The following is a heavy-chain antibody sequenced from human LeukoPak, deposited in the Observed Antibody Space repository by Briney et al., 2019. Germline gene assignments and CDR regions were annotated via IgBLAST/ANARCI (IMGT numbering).Heavy chain of an antibody. CDR1: GGYISSYY. J-gene: IGHJ6*03. V-gene: IGHV4-4*07. D-gene: IGHD1-26*01. CDR2: ISTSGST. CDR3: ARRRRTLVGATYMDV. Sequence: SETLSLTCSVSGGYISSYYWSWIRQPAGKGLESIGHISTSGSTNYNPSLKSRVTMSVDTSKNQFSLKLSSVTAADTAVYYCARRRRTLVGATYMDVWGKGTTVTISS.